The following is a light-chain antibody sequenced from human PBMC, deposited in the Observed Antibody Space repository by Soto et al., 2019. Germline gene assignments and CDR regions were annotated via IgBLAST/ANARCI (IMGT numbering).Light chain of an antibody. CDR3: QTWGTVSAIVV. CDR2: VNSGGSH. J-gene: IGLJ7*01. V-gene: IGLV4-69*01. Sequence: QPVLTQSPSASASLGASVKLTCTLSSGHSNYAIAWHQQQPEKGPRYLMKVNSGGSHIKGDGIPDRFSGSSSGAERYLFISGLQYEDEADYYCQTWGTVSAIVVFGGGTQLTVL. CDR1: SGHSNYA.